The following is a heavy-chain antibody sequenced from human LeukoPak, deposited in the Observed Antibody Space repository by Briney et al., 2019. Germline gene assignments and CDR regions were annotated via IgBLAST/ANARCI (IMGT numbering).Heavy chain of an antibody. D-gene: IGHD6-19*01. CDR3: ARDSGIAVARNDAFDI. CDR1: GFTFSSYA. J-gene: IGHJ3*02. Sequence: PGRSLRLTFAASGFTFSSYAMHWVRQAPGKGLEWVAVISYDGSNKYYADSVKGRFTISRDNSKNTLYLQMNSLRAEDTAVYYCARDSGIAVARNDAFDIWGQGTMVTVSS. V-gene: IGHV3-30-3*01. CDR2: ISYDGSNK.